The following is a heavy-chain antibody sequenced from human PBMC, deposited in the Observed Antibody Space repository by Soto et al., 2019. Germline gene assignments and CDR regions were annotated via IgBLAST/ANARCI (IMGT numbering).Heavy chain of an antibody. J-gene: IGHJ4*02. CDR3: AREMSVFGVVIGLDY. D-gene: IGHD3-3*01. Sequence: SVKVSCKASGGTFSSYAISWVRQAPGQGLEWMGGIIPIFGTANYAQKFQGRVPITADKSTSTAYMELRSLRSEDTAVYYCAREMSVFGVVIGLDYWGQGNMVAVSS. CDR2: IIPIFGTA. V-gene: IGHV1-69*06. CDR1: GGTFSSYA.